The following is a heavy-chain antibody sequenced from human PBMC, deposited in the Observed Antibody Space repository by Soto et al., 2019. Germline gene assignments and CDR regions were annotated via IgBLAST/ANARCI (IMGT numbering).Heavy chain of an antibody. V-gene: IGHV3-48*01. D-gene: IGHD2-2*01. CDR2: IRSSTSTI. CDR3: ARDQDYAFDY. J-gene: IGHJ4*02. CDR1: GFTFSTSN. Sequence: EVQLVESGGGLVQPGGSLRLSCAASGFTFSTSNMNWVRRAPGKGLEWVSYIRSSTSTIQYADSVKGRFTISTDNAKNSLYLQMNGLRAEDTAVYYCARDQDYAFDYWGQGTLVTVSS.